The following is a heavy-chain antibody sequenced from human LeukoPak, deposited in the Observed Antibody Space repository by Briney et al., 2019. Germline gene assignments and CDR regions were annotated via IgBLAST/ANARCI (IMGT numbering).Heavy chain of an antibody. Sequence: GGSLRLSCAASGFTFSSYAMSWVRQAPGKGLEWVSAISGSGGSTYYADSVKGRFTISRDNSKNTFYLQMNSLRAEDTAVYYCARGPYCSGGSCYSLGEFDPWGQGTLVTVSS. CDR2: ISGSGGST. CDR1: GFTFSSYA. CDR3: ARGPYCSGGSCYSLGEFDP. V-gene: IGHV3-23*01. J-gene: IGHJ5*02. D-gene: IGHD2-15*01.